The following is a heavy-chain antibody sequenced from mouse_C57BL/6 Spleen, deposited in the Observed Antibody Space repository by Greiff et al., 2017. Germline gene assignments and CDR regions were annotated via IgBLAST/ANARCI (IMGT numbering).Heavy chain of an antibody. CDR1: RYTFTSFG. Sequence: VQLQQSGAELARPGATVKLSCKASRYTFTSFGISWVKQRTGQGLEWIGEIYPRRGNTYYNEKVKGKATLTADKSSSTAYMEIRSLTSEDSAVYFCARPLPYYFDYWGQGTTLTVSS. V-gene: IGHV1-81*01. CDR2: IYPRRGNT. CDR3: ARPLPYYFDY. J-gene: IGHJ2*01.